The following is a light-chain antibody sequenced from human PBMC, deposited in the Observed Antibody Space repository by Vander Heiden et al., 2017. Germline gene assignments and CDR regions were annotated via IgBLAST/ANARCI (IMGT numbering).Light chain of an antibody. CDR1: SSDVGASIY. V-gene: IGLV2-11*01. CDR3: CSYAGSNTWV. CDR2: DVS. J-gene: IGLJ3*02. Sequence: HSLLTPPRCVSGFPGQSVTISCSGTSSDVGASIYVSWYQQHPGKAPKLIVYDVSKWPSGVPDRFAGTKASNTASLTISGLQTDDEGDYYCCSYAGSNTWVFGGGTKVTVL.